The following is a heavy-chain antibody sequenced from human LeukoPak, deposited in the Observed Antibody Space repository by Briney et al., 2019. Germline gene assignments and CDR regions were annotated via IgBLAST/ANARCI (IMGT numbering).Heavy chain of an antibody. CDR2: INPNSGGT. CDR1: GYTFTGYY. J-gene: IGHJ4*02. Sequence: GASVKVSCKASGYTFTGYYMHWVRQAPGQGLEWMGWINPNSGGTNYAQKFQGRVTMTRDTPISTAYMELTSLRSDDTAVYYCARAEVIAYWGQGTLVIVSS. V-gene: IGHV1-2*02. CDR3: ARAEVIAY. D-gene: IGHD3-22*01.